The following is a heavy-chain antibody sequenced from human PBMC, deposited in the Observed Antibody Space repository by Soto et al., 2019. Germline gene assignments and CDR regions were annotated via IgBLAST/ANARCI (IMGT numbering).Heavy chain of an antibody. CDR2: ISNDGSNK. D-gene: IGHD6-13*01. Sequence: GGSLNLSSPPDSFSFLSYGLHWVRQAPGKGLEWVAVISNDGSNKYYADSVKGRFTISRDTSKNTLYLQMNSLRAEDTAVYYCAKDYSTWCMDVWGQGT. J-gene: IGHJ6*02. V-gene: IGHV3-30*18. CDR1: SFSFLSYG. CDR3: AKDYSTWCMDV.